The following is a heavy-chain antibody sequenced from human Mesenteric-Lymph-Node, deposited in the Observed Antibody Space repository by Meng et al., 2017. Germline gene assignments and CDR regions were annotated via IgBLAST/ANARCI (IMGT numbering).Heavy chain of an antibody. D-gene: IGHD3-9*01. CDR2: ISAYNGNT. CDR1: GYTFTSYG. J-gene: IGHJ1*01. V-gene: IGHV1-18*01. CDR3: ASLNYDILTGYYHQYFQH. Sequence: VESEAEGKNPGASVTVSFKASGYTFTSYGISWVRQAPGQGFEWMGWISAYNGNTNYAQKLQGRVTMTTDTSTSTAYMELRSLRSEDTAVYYCASLNYDILTGYYHQYFQHWGQGTLVTVSS.